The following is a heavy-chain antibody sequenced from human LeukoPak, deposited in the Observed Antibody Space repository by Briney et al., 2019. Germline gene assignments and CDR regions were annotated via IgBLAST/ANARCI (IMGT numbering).Heavy chain of an antibody. J-gene: IGHJ4*02. D-gene: IGHD1-1*01. CDR3: ARDNQRYNWNDGAWYYFDY. CDR1: GYTFTSYG. CDR2: ISAYNGNT. Sequence: ASVKVSCKASGYTFTSYGISWVRQAPGQGLEWMGWISAYNGNTNYAQKLQGRVTMTTDTSTSTAYMELRSLRSDDTAVYYCARDNQRYNWNDGAWYYFDYGGQGTLVTVSS. V-gene: IGHV1-18*04.